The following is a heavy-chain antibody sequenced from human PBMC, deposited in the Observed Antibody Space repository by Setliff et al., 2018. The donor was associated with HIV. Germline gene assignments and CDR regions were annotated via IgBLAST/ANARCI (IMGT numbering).Heavy chain of an antibody. J-gene: IGHJ4*01. CDR3: ARAPLGDIVVVPAHFDS. D-gene: IGHD2-2*01. CDR2: IHYSGRT. CDR1: GGSITSYY. V-gene: IGHV4-59*01. Sequence: ETLSLTCTVSGGSITSYYWSWIRQPPGKGLDWIGYIHYSGRTNYNPSLKSRVTISLDTSKNQFSLKLRSVTAADTAVYYCARAPLGDIVVVPAHFDSWGQGTLVTVSS.